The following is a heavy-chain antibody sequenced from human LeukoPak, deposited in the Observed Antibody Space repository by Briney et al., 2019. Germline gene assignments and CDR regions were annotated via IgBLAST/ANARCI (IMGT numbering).Heavy chain of an antibody. CDR2: IVAGSGNT. CDR3: AADSGSYCGGDCYSD. J-gene: IGHJ4*02. CDR1: GVTFTRSA. D-gene: IGHD2-21*01. V-gene: IGHV1-58*02. Sequence: GASVKVSCKASGVTFTRSAMQWVRQARGQRLEWIGWIVAGSGNTNYAQKFQGRVTITRDMSTSTAYMELSSLRSDDTAVYYCAADSGSYCGGDCYSDWGQGTLVTVSS.